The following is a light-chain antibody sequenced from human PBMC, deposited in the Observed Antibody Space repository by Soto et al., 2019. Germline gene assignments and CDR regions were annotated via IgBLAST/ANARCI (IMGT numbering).Light chain of an antibody. CDR3: QQYGNSPT. J-gene: IGKJ1*01. Sequence: EIVLTQSPGTLSLSPGERATLSCRASQSVINNNIAWYQHKPGQAPRLLLYGASRRATGIPARFSGSGSGADFTLTITRLEPEDFAVYHCQQYGNSPTFGQGTKVDIK. V-gene: IGKV3-20*01. CDR1: QSVINNN. CDR2: GAS.